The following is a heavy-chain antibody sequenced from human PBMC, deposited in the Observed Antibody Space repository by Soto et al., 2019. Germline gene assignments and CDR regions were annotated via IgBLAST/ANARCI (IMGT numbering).Heavy chain of an antibody. CDR1: GGSISSGGYY. CDR2: IYYSGST. J-gene: IGHJ4*02. CDR3: ARGINWNYPTPIYYFDY. V-gene: IGHV4-31*03. D-gene: IGHD1-7*01. Sequence: PSETLSLTCTVSGGSISSGGYYWSWIRQHPGKGLEWIGYIYYSGSTYYNPSLKSRVTISVDTSKNQFSLKLSSVTAADTAVYYCARGINWNYPTPIYYFDYWGQGTLVTVSS.